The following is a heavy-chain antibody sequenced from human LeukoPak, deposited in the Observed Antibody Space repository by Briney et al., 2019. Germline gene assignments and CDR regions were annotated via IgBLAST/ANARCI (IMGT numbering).Heavy chain of an antibody. CDR3: ARDVWGSYEGFDY. Sequence: GASVKVSCKASGGTFSSYAISWVRQAPGQGLEWIGRIIPIFGTANYAQNFKGRVTITTDESTNTAYMELSSLRSEDTAVYYCARDVWGSYEGFDYWGQGTLVTVSS. CDR2: IIPIFGTA. V-gene: IGHV1-69*05. D-gene: IGHD3-16*01. J-gene: IGHJ4*02. CDR1: GGTFSSYA.